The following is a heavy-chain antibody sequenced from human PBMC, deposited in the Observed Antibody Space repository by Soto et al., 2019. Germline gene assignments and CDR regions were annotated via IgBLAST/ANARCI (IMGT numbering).Heavy chain of an antibody. D-gene: IGHD3-16*02. CDR2: ISSGGATT. CDR3: ADGTFAVIPTFRH. CDR1: GFTFGSNV. V-gene: IGHV3-23*01. Sequence: GSLRLSCTASGFTFGSNVMNWVRQAPGKGLEWVSGISSGGATTNYADSVKGRFTISRDNSKNTLYLQMNSLRVEDTAEYYCADGTFAVIPTFRHWGQGTLVTVSS. J-gene: IGHJ4*02.